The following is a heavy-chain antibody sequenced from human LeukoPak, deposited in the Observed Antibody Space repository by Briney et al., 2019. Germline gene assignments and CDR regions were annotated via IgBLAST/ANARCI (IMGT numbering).Heavy chain of an antibody. D-gene: IGHD2-15*01. CDR1: GYSFTGYY. J-gene: IGHJ4*02. V-gene: IGHV1-2*06. CDR2: INPNSGGT. CDR3: ARDLEALAAIDY. Sequence: ASVKVSCKASGYSFTGYYIHWVRQAPGQGLEWMGRINPNSGGTNYAQKFQVRLTMTRDTSISTAYMELSRLTSDDTAVYFCARDLEALAAIDYWGQGTLVTASS.